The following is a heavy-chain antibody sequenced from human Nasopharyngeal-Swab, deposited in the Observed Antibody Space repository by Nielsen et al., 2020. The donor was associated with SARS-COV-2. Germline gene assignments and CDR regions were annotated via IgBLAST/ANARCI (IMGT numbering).Heavy chain of an antibody. V-gene: IGHV3-48*03. Sequence: GGSLRLSCAASGFTFSSYEMNWVRQAPGKGLEWVSYISSSGCTIYYADSVKGRFTISRDNAKNSLYLQMNSLRAEDTAVYYCARAGGGYSYADYWGQGTLVTVSS. CDR1: GFTFSSYE. J-gene: IGHJ4*02. CDR2: ISSSGCTI. CDR3: ARAGGGYSYADY. D-gene: IGHD5-18*01.